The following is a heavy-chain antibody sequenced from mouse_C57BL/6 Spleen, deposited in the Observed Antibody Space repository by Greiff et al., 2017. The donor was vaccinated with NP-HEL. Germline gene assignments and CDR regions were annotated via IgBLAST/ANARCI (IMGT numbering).Heavy chain of an antibody. V-gene: IGHV1-81*01. CDR2: IYPRSGNT. J-gene: IGHJ4*01. CDR3: ARFYYYGSSLYYAMDY. Sequence: VQLQESGAELARPGASVKLSCKASGYTFTSYGISWVKQRTGQGLEWIGEIYPRSGNTYYNEKFKGKATLTADKSSSTAYMELRSLTSEDSAVYFCARFYYYGSSLYYAMDYWGQGTSVTVSS. D-gene: IGHD1-1*01. CDR1: GYTFTSYG.